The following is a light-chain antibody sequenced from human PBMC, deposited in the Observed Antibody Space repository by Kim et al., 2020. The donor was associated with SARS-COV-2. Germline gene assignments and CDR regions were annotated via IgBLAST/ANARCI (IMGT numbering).Light chain of an antibody. V-gene: IGKV3-15*01. CDR2: GAS. Sequence: SWSPGERATHSCGARQSVSSTLAWYQQKPGQAPRLLMYGASTRATGIPARFSGSGSGTEFTLTISSLQSKDFTVYYCQQYNNWPPTFGQGTKLEI. CDR3: QQYNNWPPT. CDR1: QSVSST. J-gene: IGKJ2*01.